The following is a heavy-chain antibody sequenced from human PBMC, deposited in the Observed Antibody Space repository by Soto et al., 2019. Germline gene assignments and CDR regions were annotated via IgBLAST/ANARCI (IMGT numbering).Heavy chain of an antibody. CDR2: ISAYNGNT. D-gene: IGHD3-22*01. Sequence: ASVKVSGKASGYTFTSYGISWVRQAPGQGLEWMGWISAYNGNTNYAQKLQGRVTMTTDTSTSTAYMELRSLRSDDTAVYYCAREEDYYDSSGYYSYWGQGTLVTVSS. CDR3: AREEDYYDSSGYYSY. J-gene: IGHJ4*02. CDR1: GYTFTSYG. V-gene: IGHV1-18*01.